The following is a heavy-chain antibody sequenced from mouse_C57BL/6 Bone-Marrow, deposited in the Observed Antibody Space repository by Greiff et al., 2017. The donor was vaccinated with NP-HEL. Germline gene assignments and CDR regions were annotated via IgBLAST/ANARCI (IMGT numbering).Heavy chain of an antibody. CDR1: GYSITSGYY. CDR2: ISYDGSN. J-gene: IGHJ3*01. CDR3: ARVAAY. V-gene: IGHV3-6*01. Sequence: VQLKESGPGLVKPSQSLSLTCSVTGYSITSGYYWNWIRQFPGNKLEWMGYISYDGSNNYNPSLKNRISITRDTSKNQFFLKLNSVTTEDTATYYCARVAAYWGQGTLVTVSA.